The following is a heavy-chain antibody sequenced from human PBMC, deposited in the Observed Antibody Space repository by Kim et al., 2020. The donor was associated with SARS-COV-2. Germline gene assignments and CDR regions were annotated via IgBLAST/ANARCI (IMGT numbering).Heavy chain of an antibody. Sequence: SMKGRFTISRDNAKNTLYLEMNGLRTEDTAVYYCAKVRDYDSSGFSAFFRSRGQGTRVTVSS. V-gene: IGHV3-74*01. D-gene: IGHD3-22*01. J-gene: IGHJ4*02. CDR3: AKVRDYDSSGFSAFFRS.